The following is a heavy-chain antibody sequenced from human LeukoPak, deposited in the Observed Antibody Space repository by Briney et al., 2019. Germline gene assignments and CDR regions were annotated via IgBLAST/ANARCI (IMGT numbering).Heavy chain of an antibody. J-gene: IGHJ4*02. V-gene: IGHV1-46*01. CDR1: GYTFTSYY. CDR2: INPSGGST. D-gene: IGHD2-2*02. CDR3: ARAVDEGYCSSTSCYMLDY. Sequence: GASVTVSYKASGYTFTSYYMHWVRQAPGQGLEWMGIINPSGGSTSYAQKFQGRVTMTRDMSTSTVYMELSSLRSEDTAVYYCARAVDEGYCSSTSCYMLDYWGQGTLVTVSS.